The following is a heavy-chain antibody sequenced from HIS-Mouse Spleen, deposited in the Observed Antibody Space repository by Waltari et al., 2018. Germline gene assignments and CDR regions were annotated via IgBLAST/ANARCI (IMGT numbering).Heavy chain of an antibody. Sequence: EVQLVESGGGLVQPGGFLRLSCAASGFPFSSYWMRWVRQAPGKGLEWVANIKQDGSEKDYVDSVKGRFTISRDNAKNSLYLQMNSLRAEDTAVYYCARERRGPGWFDPWGQGTLVTVSS. CDR3: ARERRGPGWFDP. J-gene: IGHJ5*02. CDR1: GFPFSSYW. D-gene: IGHD5-12*01. V-gene: IGHV3-7*01. CDR2: IKQDGSEK.